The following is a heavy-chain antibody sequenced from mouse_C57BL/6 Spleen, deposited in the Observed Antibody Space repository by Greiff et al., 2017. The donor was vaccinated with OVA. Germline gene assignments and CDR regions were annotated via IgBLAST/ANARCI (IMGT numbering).Heavy chain of an antibody. CDR1: GFTFSSYA. J-gene: IGHJ1*03. D-gene: IGHD2-4*01. CDR3: ARGHYYDYDEGDFDV. V-gene: IGHV5-4*03. CDR2: ISDGGSYT. Sequence: EVKVVESGGGLVKPGGSLKLSCAASGFTFSSYAMSWVRQTPEKRLEWVATISDGGSYTYYPDNVKGRFTISRDNAKNNLYLQISQLKSEDTAMYYCARGHYYDYDEGDFDVWGTGTTVTVSS.